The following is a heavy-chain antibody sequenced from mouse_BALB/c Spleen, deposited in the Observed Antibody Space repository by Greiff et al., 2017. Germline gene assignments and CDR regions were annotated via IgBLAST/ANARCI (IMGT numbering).Heavy chain of an antibody. J-gene: IGHJ2*01. CDR1: GYTFTSYY. CDR3: TRRGYYLFDY. CDR2: INPSNGGT. Sequence: QVQLQQSGAELVKPGASVKLSCKASGYTFTSYYMYWVKQRPGQGLEWIGEINPSNGGTNFNEKFKSKATLTVDKSSSTAYMQLSSLTSEDSAVYYCTRRGYYLFDYWGQGTTLTVSS. D-gene: IGHD2-3*01. V-gene: IGHV1S81*02.